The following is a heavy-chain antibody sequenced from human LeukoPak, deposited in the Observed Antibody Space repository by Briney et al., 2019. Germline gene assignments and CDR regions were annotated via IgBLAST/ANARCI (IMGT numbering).Heavy chain of an antibody. CDR1: GFTFSSQW. CDR3: ARESHTAMAFDY. V-gene: IGHV3-7*01. J-gene: IGHJ4*02. Sequence: GGSLRLSCAASGFTFSSQWMSWVRQAPGKGLEWVADIKQDGSEKYYVDSVKGRFTLSRDNAKNSLSLQMNSLRAEDTAVYYCARESHTAMAFDYWGQGTLVTVSS. D-gene: IGHD5-18*01. CDR2: IKQDGSEK.